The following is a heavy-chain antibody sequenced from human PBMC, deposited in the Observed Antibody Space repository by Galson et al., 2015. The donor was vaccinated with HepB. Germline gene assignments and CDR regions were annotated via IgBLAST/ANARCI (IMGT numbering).Heavy chain of an antibody. Sequence: SVKVSCKASGRNVNKYGISWVRQAPGQGLEWMGGIIPIFGAPTYAQKFQGRVTITADESTSTAYMELSSLRSEDTALYYCARETYYYDRSGYGDINWFDPWGQGTLVTVSS. CDR3: ARETYYYDRSGYGDINWFDP. J-gene: IGHJ5*02. D-gene: IGHD3-22*01. CDR2: IIPIFGAP. V-gene: IGHV1-69*13. CDR1: GRNVNKYG.